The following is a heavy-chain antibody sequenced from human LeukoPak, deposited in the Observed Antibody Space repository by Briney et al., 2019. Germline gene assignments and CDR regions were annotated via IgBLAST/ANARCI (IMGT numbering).Heavy chain of an antibody. Sequence: SQTLSLTCTVSGGSISSGGYYWSWIRQHPGKGLEWIGYIYYSGSTYYNPSLKSRVTISVDTSKNQFSLKLSSVTAADTAVYYCARRKPSGSYYRSDAFDIWGQGTMVTVSS. CDR2: IYYSGST. CDR1: GGSISSGGYY. CDR3: ARRKPSGSYYRSDAFDI. D-gene: IGHD1-26*01. V-gene: IGHV4-31*03. J-gene: IGHJ3*02.